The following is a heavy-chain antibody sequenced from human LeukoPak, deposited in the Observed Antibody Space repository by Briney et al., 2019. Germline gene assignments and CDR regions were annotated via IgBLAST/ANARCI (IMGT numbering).Heavy chain of an antibody. CDR3: ARGWSSYSRGFGVRGGAFDI. V-gene: IGHV1-8*01. Sequence: ASVKVSCKASGYTFTSYDINWVRQATGQGLEWMGWMNPNSGNTGYAQKFQGRVTMTRNTSISTAYMELSSLRSEDTAVYYCARGWSSYSRGFGVRGGAFDIWGQGTMVTVSS. CDR1: GYTFTSYD. D-gene: IGHD2-21*01. CDR2: MNPNSGNT. J-gene: IGHJ3*02.